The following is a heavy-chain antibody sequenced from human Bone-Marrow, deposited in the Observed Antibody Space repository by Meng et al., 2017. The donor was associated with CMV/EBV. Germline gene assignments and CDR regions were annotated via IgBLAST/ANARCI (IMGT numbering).Heavy chain of an antibody. D-gene: IGHD5-12*01. CDR2: INHSGST. CDR3: ARGSWVYSDDDETTGLDY. V-gene: IGHV4-34*01. J-gene: IGHJ4*02. Sequence: GSLRLSCAPYGGSVSGHYWSLIRQPPGKGLEWIGEINHSGSTNYNPSLKSRVTISVDASKNQFSLKLTSVTAADTAVYYCARGSWVYSDDDETTGLDYWGPGTLVTVSS. CDR1: GGSVSGHY.